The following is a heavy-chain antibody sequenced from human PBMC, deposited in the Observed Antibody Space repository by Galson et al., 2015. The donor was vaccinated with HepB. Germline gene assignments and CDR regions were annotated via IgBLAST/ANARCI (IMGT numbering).Heavy chain of an antibody. CDR1: GGSISSYY. V-gene: IGHV4-4*07. Sequence: TLSLTCTVSGGSISSYYWSWIRQPAGEGLEWIWRIYTSGSTNYNPSLKSRVTMSVDTSKNQFSLKLSSVTAADTAVYYCAREWVIYYYDSSGYHFDPWGQGTLVTVSS. J-gene: IGHJ5*02. D-gene: IGHD3-22*01. CDR3: AREWVIYYYDSSGYHFDP. CDR2: IYTSGST.